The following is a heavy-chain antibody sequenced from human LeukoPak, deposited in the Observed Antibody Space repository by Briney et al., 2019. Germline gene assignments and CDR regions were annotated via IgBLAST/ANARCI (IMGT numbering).Heavy chain of an antibody. CDR1: GGSISSGGYY. V-gene: IGHV4-31*03. J-gene: IGHJ5*02. D-gene: IGHD5-18*01. CDR3: ARYSYGSRRWFDP. CDR2: IYYSGST. Sequence: PSETLSLTCTVSGGSISSGGYYWSWIRQHPGKGLEWIGYIYYSGSTYYNPPLKSRVTISVDTSKNQFSLKLSSVTAADTAVYYCARYSYGSRRWFDPWGQGTLVTVSS.